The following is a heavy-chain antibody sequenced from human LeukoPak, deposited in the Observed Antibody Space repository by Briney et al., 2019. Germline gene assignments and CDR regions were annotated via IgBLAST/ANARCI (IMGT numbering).Heavy chain of an antibody. Sequence: GGSLRLSCAASGFTFSSYSMNWVRQAPGKGLEWVSYISSSSGTIYYADSVKGRFTISRDNAKNSLYLQMNSLRAEDTAVYYCARDIGSGPWGQGTLVTVSS. D-gene: IGHD3-10*01. V-gene: IGHV3-48*04. CDR1: GFTFSSYS. CDR3: ARDIGSGP. J-gene: IGHJ5*02. CDR2: ISSSSGTI.